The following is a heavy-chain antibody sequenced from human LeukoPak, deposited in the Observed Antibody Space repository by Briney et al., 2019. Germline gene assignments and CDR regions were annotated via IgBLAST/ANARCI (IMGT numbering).Heavy chain of an antibody. Sequence: ASVKVSCKASGYTFTGYYMHWVRQAPGEGLEWMGWINPNSGGTKYAQKFQGRVTMTRDTSISTAYMELSRLRSDDTAVYYCARSVVAGDPRHWGQGTLVTVSS. CDR2: INPNSGGT. CDR3: ARSVVAGDPRH. CDR1: GYTFTGYY. D-gene: IGHD6-19*01. J-gene: IGHJ4*02. V-gene: IGHV1-2*02.